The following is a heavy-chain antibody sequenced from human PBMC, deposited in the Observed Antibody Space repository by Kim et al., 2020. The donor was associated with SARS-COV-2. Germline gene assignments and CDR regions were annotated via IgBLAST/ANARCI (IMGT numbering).Heavy chain of an antibody. Sequence: ADAVKGQFTLARDNSKNTLYLHMNSLRAEDTAVYYCAKDIGIIVGATPDYWGQGTLVTVSS. D-gene: IGHD1-26*01. CDR3: AKDIGIIVGATPDY. J-gene: IGHJ4*02. V-gene: IGHV3-23*01.